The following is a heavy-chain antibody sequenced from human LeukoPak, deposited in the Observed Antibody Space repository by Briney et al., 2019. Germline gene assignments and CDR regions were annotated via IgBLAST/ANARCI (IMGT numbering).Heavy chain of an antibody. Sequence: PSETLSLTCAVYGGSFSGYYWSWIRQPPGKGLEWIGEINHSGSTNYNPSLKSRVTISVDTSKNQFSLKLSSVTAADTAVYYCARTPIYYFDNSGYYNWGQGTLVTVSS. D-gene: IGHD3-22*01. CDR2: INHSGST. CDR1: GGSFSGYY. J-gene: IGHJ4*02. CDR3: ARTPIYYFDNSGYYN. V-gene: IGHV4-34*01.